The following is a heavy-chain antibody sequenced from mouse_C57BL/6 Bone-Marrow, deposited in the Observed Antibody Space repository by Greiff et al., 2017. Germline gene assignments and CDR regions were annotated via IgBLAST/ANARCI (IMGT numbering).Heavy chain of an antibody. CDR1: GYTFTSYW. D-gene: IGHD2-4*01. CDR3: ARRIRAY. V-gene: IGHV1-59*01. Sequence: QVQLQQPGAELVRPGTSVKLSCKASGYTFTSYWMHWVKQRPGQGLEWIGVIYPSDSYTNYNQKFKGKATLTVDTSSSTAYMQLSSLTSEDSAVYYCARRIRAYWGQGTLVTVSA. CDR2: IYPSDSYT. J-gene: IGHJ3*01.